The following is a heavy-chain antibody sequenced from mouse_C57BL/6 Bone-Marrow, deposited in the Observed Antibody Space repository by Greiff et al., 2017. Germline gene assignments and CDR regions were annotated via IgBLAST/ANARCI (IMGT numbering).Heavy chain of an antibody. V-gene: IGHV1-69*01. Sequence: QVQLQQPGAELVMPGASVKLSCKASGYTFTSYWMHWVKQRPGQGLEWIGEIDPSDSYTNYNQKFKGKSTLTVDKSSSTVYMRLSSLTSEDSAVYYCARDGYYPLAYWGQGTLVTVSA. CDR2: IDPSDSYT. J-gene: IGHJ3*01. CDR1: GYTFTSYW. D-gene: IGHD2-3*01. CDR3: ARDGYYPLAY.